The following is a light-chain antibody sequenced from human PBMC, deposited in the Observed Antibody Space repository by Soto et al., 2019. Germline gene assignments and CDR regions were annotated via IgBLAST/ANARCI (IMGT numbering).Light chain of an antibody. CDR1: SSDVGAYNY. V-gene: IGLV2-11*01. CDR2: DVT. CDR3: CPYAGDYTVI. J-gene: IGLJ2*01. Sequence: QSALTQPRSVSGSPGQSVTIACTGTSSDVGAYNYVSWYQQHPGKAPKLLSSDVTKRPSGVPDRFSGSKSGNTASLTISGLQAEDEADYSCCPYAGDYTVIFGGGTKLTAL.